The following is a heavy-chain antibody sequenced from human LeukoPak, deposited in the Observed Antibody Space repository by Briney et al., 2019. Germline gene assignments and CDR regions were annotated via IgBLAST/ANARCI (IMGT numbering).Heavy chain of an antibody. CDR2: ISGSGGST. D-gene: IGHD3-10*01. J-gene: IGHJ4*02. Sequence: GGSLRLSCPASGFTFNSYAMSWVRQAPGKGLEWVSAISGSGGSTYYADSVKGRFTISRGNSKNTLYLQMNSLRAEDTAVYYCAKALYYYGSGSYNFDYWGQGTLVTVSS. V-gene: IGHV3-23*01. CDR3: AKALYYYGSGSYNFDY. CDR1: GFTFNSYA.